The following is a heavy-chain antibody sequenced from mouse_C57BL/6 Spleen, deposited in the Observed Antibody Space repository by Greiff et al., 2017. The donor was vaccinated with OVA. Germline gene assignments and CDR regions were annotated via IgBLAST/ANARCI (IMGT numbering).Heavy chain of an antibody. CDR1: GFTFTSYT. CDR3: ARHEDYGSSYVGNYYAMDY. Sequence: DVQLVESGGGLVKPGASLKLSCAASGFTFTSYTMSWVRQTPEKRLEWVATISGGGGNTYYPDSVKGRATISRDNAKNTLYLQMSSLRSEDTALYYCARHEDYGSSYVGNYYAMDYWGQGTSVTVSS. D-gene: IGHD1-1*01. CDR2: ISGGGGNT. J-gene: IGHJ4*01. V-gene: IGHV5-9*01.